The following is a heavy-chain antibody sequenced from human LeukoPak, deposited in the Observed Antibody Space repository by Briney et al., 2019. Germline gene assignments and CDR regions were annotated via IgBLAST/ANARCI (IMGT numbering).Heavy chain of an antibody. CDR3: AREGERDCSSTSCYLGY. CDR2: IIPIFGTA. Sequence: ASVKVSCKASGGTFSSHAISWVRQAPGQGLEWMGGIIPIFGTANYAQKFQGRVTITADESTSTAYMELSSLRSEDTAVYYCAREGERDCSSTSCYLGYWGQGTLVTVSS. CDR1: GGTFSSHA. J-gene: IGHJ4*02. D-gene: IGHD2-2*01. V-gene: IGHV1-69*13.